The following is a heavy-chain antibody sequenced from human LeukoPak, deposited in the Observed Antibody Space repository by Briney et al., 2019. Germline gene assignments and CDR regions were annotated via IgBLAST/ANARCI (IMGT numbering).Heavy chain of an antibody. V-gene: IGHV3-48*02. CDR3: AREEGGAGLYGFDI. CDR2: ISSSSGTI. Sequence: PGGSLRLSCAASGLIFSNFGMNWVRQAPGKGLEWVSYISSSSGTIYYADSVKGRFTISRNNAKNSLYLQISSPRNLATAVYYCAREEGGAGLYGFDIWGQGTMVTVSS. CDR1: GLIFSNFG. J-gene: IGHJ3*02. D-gene: IGHD1-26*01.